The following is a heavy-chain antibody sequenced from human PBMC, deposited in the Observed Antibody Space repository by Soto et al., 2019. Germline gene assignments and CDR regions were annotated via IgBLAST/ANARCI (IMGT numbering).Heavy chain of an antibody. CDR2: INHSGST. CDR1: GGSFSGYY. CDR3: ARRSAIYSGSYPYYYGMDV. Sequence: SETLYLTCAVYGGSFSGYYWRWIRQPPGKGLEWIGEINHSGSTNYNPSKKSRVTISVDTSKNQFSLKMSSVTAADTAVYYCARRSAIYSGSYPYYYGMDVWGQGTTVT. D-gene: IGHD1-26*01. V-gene: IGHV4-34*01. J-gene: IGHJ6*02.